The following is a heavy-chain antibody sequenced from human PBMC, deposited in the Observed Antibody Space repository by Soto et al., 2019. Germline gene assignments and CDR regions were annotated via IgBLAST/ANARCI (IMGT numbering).Heavy chain of an antibody. CDR2: INAGNGNT. CDR1: GYTFTSYA. V-gene: IGHV1-3*01. J-gene: IGHJ4*02. CDR3: ARDLGGWTDY. Sequence: QVQLVQSGAEVKKPGASVKVSCKASGYTFTSYAMHWVRQAPGQRLEWMGWINAGNGNTKYSPKFQGRVTITRDTSASTAYMELSSLRSEDTTVYYCARDLGGWTDYWGQGTLVTVSS. D-gene: IGHD6-19*01.